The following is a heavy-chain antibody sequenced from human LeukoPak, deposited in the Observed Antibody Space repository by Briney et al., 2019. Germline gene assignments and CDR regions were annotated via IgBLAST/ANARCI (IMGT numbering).Heavy chain of an antibody. CDR3: ARDATNSSGRVRSVGYMDV. CDR1: GGSISSYY. CDR2: IYYSGST. V-gene: IGHV4-59*01. D-gene: IGHD6-25*01. Sequence: PSETLSLTCTVSGGSISSYYWSWIRQPPGKGLEWIGYIYYSGSTNYNPSLKSRVTISVDTSKNQFSLKLSSVTAADTAVYYCARDATNSSGRVRSVGYMDVWGKGTTVTVSS. J-gene: IGHJ6*03.